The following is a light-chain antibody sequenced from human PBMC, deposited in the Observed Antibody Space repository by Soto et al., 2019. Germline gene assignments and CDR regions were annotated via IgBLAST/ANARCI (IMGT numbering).Light chain of an antibody. CDR3: QTWGTGIVV. CDR1: SGHNNYA. CDR2: LNSDGSH. V-gene: IGLV4-69*01. J-gene: IGLJ2*01. Sequence: QPVLTQSPSASASLGASVKLTCTLSSGHNNYAIAWHQQQPEKGPRYLMKLNSDGSHSKGDGIPDRFSGSSSGTERYLIISSLQSEDEADYSCQTWGTGIVVFGGGTKLTVL.